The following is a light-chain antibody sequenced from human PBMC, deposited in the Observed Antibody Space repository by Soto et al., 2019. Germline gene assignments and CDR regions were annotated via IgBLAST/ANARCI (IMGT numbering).Light chain of an antibody. CDR1: NIGSKN. CDR3: QVWDSSIGV. CDR2: RDS. J-gene: IGLJ1*01. V-gene: IGLV3-9*01. Sequence: SYELTQPLSVSVALGQTARITWGGNNIGSKNVHWYQQKPGQAPVLVIYRDSNRPSGIPERFSGSNSGNTATLTISRAQAGDEADYYCQVWDSSIGVFGTGTKLTVL.